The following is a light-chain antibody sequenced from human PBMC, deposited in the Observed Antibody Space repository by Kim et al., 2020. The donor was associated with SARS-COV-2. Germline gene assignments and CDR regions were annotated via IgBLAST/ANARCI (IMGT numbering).Light chain of an antibody. CDR2: WAS. V-gene: IGKV4-1*01. CDR1: QSVLYSSNNQNY. Sequence: RATIKGKSSQSVLYSSNNQNYLAWYQQKPGQPPKLLIYWASTREYGVPDRFSGSGSGTDFTLTSSSLQAEDVAVYYCQQDYSTPYTFGQGTKLEI. J-gene: IGKJ2*01. CDR3: QQDYSTPYT.